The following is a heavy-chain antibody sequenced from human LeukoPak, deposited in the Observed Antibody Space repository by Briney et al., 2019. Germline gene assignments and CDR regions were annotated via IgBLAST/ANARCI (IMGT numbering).Heavy chain of an antibody. V-gene: IGHV3-7*01. D-gene: IGHD2-2*01. CDR3: ASGGGEYQLLPDAFDI. J-gene: IGHJ3*02. CDR1: GFTFSSYW. CDR2: IKQDGSEK. Sequence: GGSLRLSCAASGFTFSSYWMSWVRQAPGKGLEWVANIKQDGSEKYYVDSVKGRFTISRDNAKNSLYLQMNSLRAEDTAVYYCASGGGEYQLLPDAFDIWGQGTMATVSS.